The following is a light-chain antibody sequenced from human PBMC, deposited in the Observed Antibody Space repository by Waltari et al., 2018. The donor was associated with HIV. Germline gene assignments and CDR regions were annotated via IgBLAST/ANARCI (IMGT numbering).Light chain of an antibody. Sequence: SVLTQPPSVSGAPGQRVTISCSESGSNIGATYDVHWYQHLPGTAPKLLIYGNSNRPSGCPDRFSGSKSGTSASLAITGLQPEDEGDYYCQSYDSRLSGSVFGGGTKLTVL. J-gene: IGLJ2*01. CDR3: QSYDSRLSGSV. V-gene: IGLV1-40*01. CDR2: GNS. CDR1: GSNIGATYD.